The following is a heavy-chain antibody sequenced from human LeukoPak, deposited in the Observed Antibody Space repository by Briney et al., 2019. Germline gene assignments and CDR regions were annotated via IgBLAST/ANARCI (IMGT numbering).Heavy chain of an antibody. Sequence: SETLSLTCTVSGGSISSSYWSWIRQPPGKGLEWIGYISYTGSTNYNPSLKSRASLSVDTSKNQFSLELSSVTAADTAVYYCATYRTSFIYWYFDLWGRGTLVTVSS. D-gene: IGHD2-2*01. CDR3: ATYRTSFIYWYFDL. V-gene: IGHV4-59*01. CDR1: GGSISSSY. CDR2: ISYTGST. J-gene: IGHJ2*01.